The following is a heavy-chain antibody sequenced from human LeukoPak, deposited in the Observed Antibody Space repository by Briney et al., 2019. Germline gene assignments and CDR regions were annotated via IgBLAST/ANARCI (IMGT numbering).Heavy chain of an antibody. CDR2: INPNSGGT. V-gene: IGHV1-2*02. CDR3: ARTYGSGSYYNGTFFDY. Sequence: AASVKVSCNSSGYTFTAYYIHWVRHAPGQGLEWMGWINPNSGGTNYAQKFQGRVTMTTDKSTSTAYMELRSLRSDDTAVYYCARTYGSGSYYNGTFFDYWGQGTLVTVSS. CDR1: GYTFTAYY. D-gene: IGHD3-10*01. J-gene: IGHJ4*02.